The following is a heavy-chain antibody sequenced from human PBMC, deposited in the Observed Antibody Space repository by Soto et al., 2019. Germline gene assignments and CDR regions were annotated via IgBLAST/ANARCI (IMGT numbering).Heavy chain of an antibody. D-gene: IGHD1-26*01. CDR1: GGSFSGYY. Sequence: QVQLQQWGAGLLKPSETLSLTCAVYGGSFSGYYWSWIRQPPGKGLEWIGEIIHSGSTNYNPSLKSRVTISVDTSKNQFSLKLSSVTAADTAVYYCAGVHGARFDYWGQGTLVTVSS. CDR2: IIHSGST. CDR3: AGVHGARFDY. V-gene: IGHV4-34*12. J-gene: IGHJ4*02.